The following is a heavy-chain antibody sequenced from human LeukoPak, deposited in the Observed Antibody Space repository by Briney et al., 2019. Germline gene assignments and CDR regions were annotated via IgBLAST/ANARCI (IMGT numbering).Heavy chain of an antibody. CDR3: ATRPGGTSFDY. CDR2: ISDDGSNK. Sequence: PGGSLRLSCAVSGFTFRSYAMHWVRQAPGKGLEWVAVISDDGSNKSYADSVKGRFTISRDNSKNTLYLQMNSLRAEDTAMYYCATRPGGTSFDYWGQGILVTVSS. J-gene: IGHJ4*02. D-gene: IGHD3-16*01. CDR1: GFTFRSYA. V-gene: IGHV3-30*04.